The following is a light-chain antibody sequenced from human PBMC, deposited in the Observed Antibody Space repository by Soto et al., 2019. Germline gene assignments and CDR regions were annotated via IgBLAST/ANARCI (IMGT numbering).Light chain of an antibody. CDR2: GAS. J-gene: IGKJ2*01. CDR1: QSVSSN. CDR3: QQYNNWPRAYT. Sequence: EIVMTQSTATLSVSPGERATLSCRASQSVSSNLAWYQQKPGQAPRLLIYGASTRATGIPARFSGSGSGTEFTLTISSLQSEDFAVYYCQQYNNWPRAYTFGQGTKLEIK. V-gene: IGKV3-15*01.